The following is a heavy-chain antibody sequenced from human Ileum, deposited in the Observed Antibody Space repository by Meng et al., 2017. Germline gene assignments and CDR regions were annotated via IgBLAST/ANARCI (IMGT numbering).Heavy chain of an antibody. Sequence: VSLQVLGRGLGKHSGTLYLTCAVSGDSISRRDWWSWARQPPGKGLEWIGEISQESGRTNYNPSLKSRVTISLDKSKNQFSLNLNSVTAADTAVYYCVRNEGYSLGDWGQGTLVTVSS. V-gene: IGHV4-4*02. J-gene: IGHJ4*02. CDR2: ISQESGRT. CDR1: GDSISRRDW. D-gene: IGHD2-21*01. CDR3: VRNEGYSLGD.